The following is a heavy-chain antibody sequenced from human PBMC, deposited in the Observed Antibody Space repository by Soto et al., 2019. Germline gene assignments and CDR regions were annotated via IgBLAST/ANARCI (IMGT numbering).Heavy chain of an antibody. CDR2: IIPMFGTA. D-gene: IGHD3-22*01. V-gene: IGHV1-69*06. J-gene: IGHJ4*02. CDR1: GGSFSSSA. CDR3: ARGRYDSSGYDFDY. Sequence: QVQLVQSGAEVKKPGSSVKVSCKASGGSFSSSAFSWVRQAPGQGLEWMGGIIPMFGTANYAQKFQGRVTIFADKSTSIVYMELSSLRFEDTAVYYCARGRYDSSGYDFDYWGQGILVTIST.